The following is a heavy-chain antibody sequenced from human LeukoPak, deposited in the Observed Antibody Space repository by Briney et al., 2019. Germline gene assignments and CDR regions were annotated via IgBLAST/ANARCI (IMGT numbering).Heavy chain of an antibody. Sequence: SETLSLTCTVSGGSISSYYWSWIRQPPGKGLEWIGYIYDSGSTNYNPSLKSRVTISVDTSKNQFSLKLSSVTAADTAVYYCARETNYCSSTSCYLDYWGQGTLVTVSS. CDR1: GGSISSYY. CDR2: IYDSGST. J-gene: IGHJ4*02. D-gene: IGHD2-2*01. CDR3: ARETNYCSSTSCYLDY. V-gene: IGHV4-59*01.